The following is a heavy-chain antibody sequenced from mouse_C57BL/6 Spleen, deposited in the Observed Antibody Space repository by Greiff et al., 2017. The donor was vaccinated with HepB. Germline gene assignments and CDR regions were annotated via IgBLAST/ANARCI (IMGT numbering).Heavy chain of an antibody. CDR3: ARSSYGGFAY. J-gene: IGHJ3*01. CDR1: GYSFTGYY. V-gene: IGHV1-42*01. CDR2: INPSTGGT. Sequence: VQLQHSGPELVKPGASVKISCKASGYSFTGYYMNWVKQSPEKSLEWIGEINPSTGGTTYNQKFKAKATLTVDKSSSTAYMQLKSLTSEDSAVYYCARSSYGGFAYWGQGTLVTVSA. D-gene: IGHD2-10*01.